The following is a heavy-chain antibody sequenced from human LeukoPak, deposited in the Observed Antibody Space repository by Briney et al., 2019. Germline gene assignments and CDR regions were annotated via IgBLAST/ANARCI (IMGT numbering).Heavy chain of an antibody. CDR2: INHSGST. CDR3: ASLSGPAVDNYWFDP. D-gene: IGHD3-10*01. J-gene: IGHJ5*02. Sequence: SETLSLTCTVSGGSISGYYWSWIRQPPGKGLEWIGEINHSGSTNYNPSLKSRVTISVDTSKSQFSLKLTSVTAADTAVYYCASLSGPAVDNYWFDPWGQGTLVTVSS. CDR1: GGSISGYY. V-gene: IGHV4-34*01.